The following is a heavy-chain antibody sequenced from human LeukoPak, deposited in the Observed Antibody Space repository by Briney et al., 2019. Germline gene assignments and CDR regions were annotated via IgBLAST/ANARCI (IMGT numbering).Heavy chain of an antibody. CDR2: IYYTGST. V-gene: IGHV4-59*11. CDR3: AREYSSGWYGFFDY. Sequence: SETLSLTCTVSGGSISSHYWSWIRQPPGKGLEWLGYIYYTGSTNYNPSLKSRVTISVDTSKNHFSLKLSSVTAADTAVYYCAREYSSGWYGFFDYWGQGTLVTVSS. CDR1: GGSISSHY. J-gene: IGHJ4*02. D-gene: IGHD6-19*01.